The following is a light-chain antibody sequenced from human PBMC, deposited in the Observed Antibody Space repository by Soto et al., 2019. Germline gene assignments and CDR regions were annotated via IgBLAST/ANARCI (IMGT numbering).Light chain of an antibody. Sequence: EIVLSQSPGTLCLSPGERATLSCRASQGVSSTYLAWYQQKPGQAPRLLIYGASFRATGIPDRFSGSGSGTDFTLTISRLEPEDFAVYYCQQFGGSSRTFGQGTKVDI. V-gene: IGKV3-20*01. CDR1: QGVSSTY. CDR3: QQFGGSSRT. CDR2: GAS. J-gene: IGKJ1*01.